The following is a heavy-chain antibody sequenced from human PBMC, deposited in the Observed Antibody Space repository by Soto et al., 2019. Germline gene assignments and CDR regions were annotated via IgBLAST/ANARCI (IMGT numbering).Heavy chain of an antibody. CDR3: ASGYYDILTGRDTKYYFDY. D-gene: IGHD3-9*01. V-gene: IGHV4-30-4*02. CDR2: IYYSGNT. CDR1: GGSIINGDYY. J-gene: IGHJ4*02. Sequence: PSDTLSLTCTVSGGSIINGDYYWSWIRQPPGKGLEWIGYIYYSGNTYYNPSLKSRVMISVDTSKNQFSLNLNSVTAADTAVYYCASGYYDILTGRDTKYYFDYWGQGALVTVSS.